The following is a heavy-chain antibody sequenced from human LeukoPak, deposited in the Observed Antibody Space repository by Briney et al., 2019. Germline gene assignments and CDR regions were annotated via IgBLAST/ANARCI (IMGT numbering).Heavy chain of an antibody. J-gene: IGHJ6*03. CDR1: GFTFSSYA. CDR2: ISGSGGST. CDR3: AKRVGAKHYYYYYMDV. V-gene: IGHV3-23*01. Sequence: GGSLRLSCAASGFTFSSYAMSWVRQAPGKGLEWVSAISGSGGSTYYADSVKGRFTISRDNSKNTLYLQMNSLRAEDTAVYYCAKRVGAKHYYYYYMDVWGKGTTVTVSS. D-gene: IGHD1-26*01.